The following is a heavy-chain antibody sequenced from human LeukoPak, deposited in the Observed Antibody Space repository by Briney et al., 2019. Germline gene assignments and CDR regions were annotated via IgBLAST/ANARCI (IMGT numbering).Heavy chain of an antibody. CDR1: GFSFSMYS. Sequence: GGSLRLSCAASGFSFSMYSMSWIRQAPGRGLEWVSVISDNGAVTFYGDSVKGRFTISRDNSKNTLYLQMNSLRADDTAVYYCAKPKKLVGALDYWGQGTLLTVSS. D-gene: IGHD1-26*01. J-gene: IGHJ4*02. CDR2: ISDNGAVT. CDR3: AKPKKLVGALDY. V-gene: IGHV3-23*01.